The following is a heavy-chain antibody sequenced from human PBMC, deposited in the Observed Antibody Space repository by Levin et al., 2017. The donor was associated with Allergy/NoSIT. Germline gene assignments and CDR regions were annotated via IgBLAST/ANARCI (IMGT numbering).Heavy chain of an antibody. CDR2: ITSDGRDT. J-gene: IGHJ4*02. Sequence: GGSLRLSCAASGFTFSNHWMHWVRQVPGKGLVWVSRITSDGRDTKYADSVMGRFTISRDNARNTLHLQMNSLRAEDTAVYYCARGDCRSTSCLAYWGQGTLVTVSS. CDR3: ARGDCRSTSCLAY. V-gene: IGHV3-74*03. CDR1: GFTFSNHW. D-gene: IGHD2-2*01.